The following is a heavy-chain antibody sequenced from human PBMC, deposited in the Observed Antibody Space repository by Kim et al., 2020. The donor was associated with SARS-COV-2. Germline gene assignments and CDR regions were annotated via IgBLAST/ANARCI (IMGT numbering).Heavy chain of an antibody. V-gene: IGHV1-3*01. CDR1: GYTFTSYA. CDR2: INAGNGNT. Sequence: ASVKVSCKASGYTFTSYAMHWVRQAPGQRLEWMGWINAGNGNTKYSQKFQGRVTITRDTSASTAYMELSSLRSEDTAVYYCARGEGYDFWSGYYTGWFDPWGQGTLVTVSS. CDR3: ARGEGYDFWSGYYTGWFDP. D-gene: IGHD3-3*01. J-gene: IGHJ5*02.